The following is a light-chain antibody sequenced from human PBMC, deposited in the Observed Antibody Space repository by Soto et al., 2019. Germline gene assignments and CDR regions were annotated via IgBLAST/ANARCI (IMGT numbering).Light chain of an antibody. Sequence: DIQMTQSPSTLSASVGDTVTITCRASESISIWLAWYQQKPGKAPNILINKASSLQSEVPSRFSGSGSGTEFTLTITSLQPDDFGVYYCQQYKSSSTFGQGTKVDI. CDR1: ESISIW. J-gene: IGKJ1*01. CDR3: QQYKSSST. CDR2: KAS. V-gene: IGKV1-5*03.